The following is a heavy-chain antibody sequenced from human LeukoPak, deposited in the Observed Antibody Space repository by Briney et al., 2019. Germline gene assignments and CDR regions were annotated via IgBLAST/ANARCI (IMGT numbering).Heavy chain of an antibody. CDR2: ISSSGSTI. CDR3: ARADEIGRIYFDY. Sequence: GGSLRLSCAASGFSFSDYYMSWIRQAPGKGLEWVSYISSSGSTIYYADSVKGRFTISRDNAKNSLYLQMNSLSAEDTAVYYCARADEIGRIYFDYWGQGTLVTVSS. J-gene: IGHJ4*02. CDR1: GFSFSDYY. V-gene: IGHV3-11*01.